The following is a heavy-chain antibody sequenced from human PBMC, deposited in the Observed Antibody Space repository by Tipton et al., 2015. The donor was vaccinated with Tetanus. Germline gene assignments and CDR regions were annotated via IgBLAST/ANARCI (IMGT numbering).Heavy chain of an antibody. J-gene: IGHJ5*02. CDR3: ARHLYGYWFDP. CDR2: IYFEGST. V-gene: IGHV4-39*02. CDR1: GGSISNHY. Sequence: TLSLTCTVSGGSISNHYWSWIRQAPGKGLEWIASIYFEGSTYYSPSLRSRLTIDVDTSQNLFSLRLASVTAADTAVYYCARHLYGYWFDPWGQGAPVTVSS. D-gene: IGHD2/OR15-2a*01.